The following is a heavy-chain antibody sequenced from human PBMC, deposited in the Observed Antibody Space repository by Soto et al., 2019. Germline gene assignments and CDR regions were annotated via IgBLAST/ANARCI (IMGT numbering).Heavy chain of an antibody. CDR2: IRQDGSEK. V-gene: IGHV3-7*04. J-gene: IGHJ4*02. CDR1: GFTFSSNW. Sequence: PGGSLRLSCVGSGFTFSSNWMTWVRQAPGKGLEWVGNIRQDGSEKNYVDSVKDRFTISRDNAKNSLYLQMNSLRAEDTAVYYCAREIVVARGASYFDYWGPGTLVTVSS. CDR3: AREIVVARGASYFDY. D-gene: IGHD2-2*01.